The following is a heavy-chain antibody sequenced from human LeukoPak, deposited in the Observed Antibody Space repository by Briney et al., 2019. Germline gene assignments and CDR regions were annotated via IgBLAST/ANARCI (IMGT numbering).Heavy chain of an antibody. J-gene: IGHJ5*02. CDR1: GFTFSNYG. CDR2: ISGSGGST. D-gene: IGHD2-15*01. V-gene: IGHV3-23*01. CDR3: AKETGYRSGGSCYEWFDP. Sequence: HTGGSLRLSCAASGFTFSNYGMSWVRQAPGKGLEWVSAISGSGGSTYYADSVKGRFTISRDNSKNTLYLQMNSLRAEDTAVYYCAKETGYRSGGSCYEWFDPWGQGTLVTVSS.